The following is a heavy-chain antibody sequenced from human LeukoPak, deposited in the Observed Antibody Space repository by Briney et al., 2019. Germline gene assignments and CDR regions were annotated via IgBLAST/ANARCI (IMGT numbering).Heavy chain of an antibody. Sequence: GESLRLSCAASGFTFSDYYMSWIRQAPGKGLEWVSYISSSGSTIYYADSVKGRFTISRDNAKNSLYLQMNSLRAEDTAVYYCARDEYYYYYMDVWGKGTTVTVSS. CDR2: ISSSGSTI. CDR3: ARDEYYYYYMDV. V-gene: IGHV3-11*04. CDR1: GFTFSDYY. J-gene: IGHJ6*03.